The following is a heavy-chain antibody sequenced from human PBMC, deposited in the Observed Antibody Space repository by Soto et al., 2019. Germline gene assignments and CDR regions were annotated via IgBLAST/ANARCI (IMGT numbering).Heavy chain of an antibody. CDR2: IYYSGST. D-gene: IGHD3-22*01. CDR1: GGSISSYF. Sequence: SETLSLTCTVSGGSISSYFWSWVRQPPGKGLEWIGYIYYSGSTNYQPSLKSRVTTSLDTSKNQFSLKLSSVTAADTAVYYCARVRRHYYDSSGSYYFDYWGQGTLVTVSS. CDR3: ARVRRHYYDSSGSYYFDY. J-gene: IGHJ4*02. V-gene: IGHV4-59*01.